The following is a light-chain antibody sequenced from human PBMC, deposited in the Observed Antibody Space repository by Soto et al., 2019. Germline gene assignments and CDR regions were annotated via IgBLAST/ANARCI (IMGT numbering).Light chain of an antibody. V-gene: IGLV2-14*01. CDR3: NSYTSSSTLV. J-gene: IGLJ1*01. CDR1: SSDVGGYNY. CDR2: EVS. Sequence: QSALTQPASVSGSPGQSITISCTGTSSDVGGYNYVSWYQQHPGKAPKLTIFEVSNRPSGVSNRFSGSKSGNTASLTISGRQDEDEADYYCNSYTSSSTLVFGTGTKLTVL.